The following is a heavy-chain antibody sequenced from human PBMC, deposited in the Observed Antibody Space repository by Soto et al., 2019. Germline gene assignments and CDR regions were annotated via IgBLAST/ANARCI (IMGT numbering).Heavy chain of an antibody. Sequence: SETLSLTCTVSGGSISSYYWSWIRQPPGKGLEWIGYIYYSGSTNYNPSLKSRVTISVDTSKNQFSLKLSSVTAADTAVYYCAREVKNPYYYYYYMDVWGKGTTVTVSS. CDR1: GGSISSYY. D-gene: IGHD3-10*01. CDR2: IYYSGST. V-gene: IGHV4-59*01. CDR3: AREVKNPYYYYYYMDV. J-gene: IGHJ6*03.